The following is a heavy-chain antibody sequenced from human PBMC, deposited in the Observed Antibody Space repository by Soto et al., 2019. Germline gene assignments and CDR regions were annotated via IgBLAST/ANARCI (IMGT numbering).Heavy chain of an antibody. CDR1: GGSISSYY. Sequence: QVQLQESGPGLVKPSETLSLTCTVSGGSISSYYLSWIRQPPGKGLEWIGYIYYSGSTNYNPSLKSRVTISVDTSKNQFSLMLSSVTAADTAVYYCATVSIAFGVDVWGQGTTVTVSS. V-gene: IGHV4-59*01. D-gene: IGHD6-13*01. CDR2: IYYSGST. CDR3: ATVSIAFGVDV. J-gene: IGHJ6*02.